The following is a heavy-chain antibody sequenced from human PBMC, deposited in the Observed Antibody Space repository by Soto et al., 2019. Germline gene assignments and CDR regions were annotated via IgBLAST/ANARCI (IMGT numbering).Heavy chain of an antibody. J-gene: IGHJ4*02. V-gene: IGHV1-46*01. CDR3: ARRSSYSAFDY. Sequence: QVQLVQSGAEVKKPGASVKVSCKPPGTTFITSFMHGVRQAPGQGLEWMGIINPTGGSTSYAQKFQGRVTMTRDTSTSTVYMELSSLRSEDTAVYYCARRSSYSAFDYWGQGTLVTVSS. CDR1: GTTFITSF. D-gene: IGHD2-15*01. CDR2: INPTGGST.